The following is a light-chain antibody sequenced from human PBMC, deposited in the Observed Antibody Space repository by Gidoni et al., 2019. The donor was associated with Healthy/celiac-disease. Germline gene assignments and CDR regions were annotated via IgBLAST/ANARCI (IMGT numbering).Light chain of an antibody. CDR1: HSVSSN. Sequence: EIVMTQSPAPLSASPGERATLSRRASHSVSSNLACYQQKRGQAPRLLIYGSATRATGSPARSSGSGSGTEFTLTISSLQSEDFAVYYYQRYNHWPPRYTFGQGTKLEIK. V-gene: IGKV3-15*01. J-gene: IGKJ2*01. CDR2: GSA. CDR3: QRYNHWPPRYT.